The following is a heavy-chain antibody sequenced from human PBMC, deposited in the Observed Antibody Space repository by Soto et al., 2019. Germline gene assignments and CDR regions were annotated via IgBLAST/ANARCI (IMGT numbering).Heavy chain of an antibody. CDR2: IYYSGST. D-gene: IGHD6-19*01. V-gene: IGHV4-59*11. CDR3: ARYSSGWYGVFDY. J-gene: IGHJ4*02. Sequence: SETLSLTCTVSGGSINNHYWSWIRQPPGKGLEWIGYIYYSGSTNYNPSLKSRVTMSVDTSKNRFSLNLTSLTAADTAVYYCARYSSGWYGVFDYWGQGTLVTVSS. CDR1: GGSINNHY.